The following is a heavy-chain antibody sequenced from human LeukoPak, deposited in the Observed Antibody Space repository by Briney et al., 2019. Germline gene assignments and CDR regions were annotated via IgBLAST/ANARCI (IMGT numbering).Heavy chain of an antibody. CDR3: AKRLPNLELDP. D-gene: IGHD4/OR15-4a*01. Sequence: GASVKLSCKASGDTFSSYDIIWVRQASGQGLEWMGWMNPNSGNTGYAQKLQGGVSMTRDTSITTAYMQLRRLTFEDTAAYDCAKRLPNLELDPWGQGTLVTVSS. CDR1: GDTFSSYD. V-gene: IGHV1-8*01. J-gene: IGHJ5*02. CDR2: MNPNSGNT.